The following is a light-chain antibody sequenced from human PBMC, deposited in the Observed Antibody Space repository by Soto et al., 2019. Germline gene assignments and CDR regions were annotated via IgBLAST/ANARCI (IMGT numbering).Light chain of an antibody. J-gene: IGKJ1*01. V-gene: IGKV3-15*01. Sequence: EVVMTQSPATLSVSPGEGVTLSCRASQGIGDTLAWYQHKPGQTPRLLFYGASTRATDIPARFSGTGSGTEFTLTISSLQSEDFAVYYCQQHSQWPRTFGQGTKVDIK. CDR3: QQHSQWPRT. CDR2: GAS. CDR1: QGIGDT.